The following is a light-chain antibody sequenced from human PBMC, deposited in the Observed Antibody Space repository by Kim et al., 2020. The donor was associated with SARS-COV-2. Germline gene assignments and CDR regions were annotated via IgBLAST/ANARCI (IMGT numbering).Light chain of an antibody. CDR2: EDH. CDR3: QAWHSSTYV. J-gene: IGLJ1*01. CDR1: KLGDKF. V-gene: IGLV3-1*01. Sequence: SYELTQPPSVSVSPGQTATITCSGDKLGDKFVSWYQQKPDQSPVLVIHEDHMRPPGIPERFSASNSGTTATLTISGTQSMDEADYYCQAWHSSTYVFGTGTTVTVL.